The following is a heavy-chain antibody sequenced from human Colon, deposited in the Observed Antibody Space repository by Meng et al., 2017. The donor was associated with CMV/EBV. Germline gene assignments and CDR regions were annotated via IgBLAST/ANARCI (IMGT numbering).Heavy chain of an antibody. CDR2: LNSDGSST. Sequence: SWAASGFTFSKYWMHWVRQAPGKGLVWVSRLNSDGSSTGYADSVKGRFTISRDNAKNTLFLQMNSLRVEDTAVYYCVTRQSSGTYGTFDHWGQGTLVTVSS. CDR1: GFTFSKYW. V-gene: IGHV3-74*01. D-gene: IGHD1-26*01. J-gene: IGHJ4*02. CDR3: VTRQSSGTYGTFDH.